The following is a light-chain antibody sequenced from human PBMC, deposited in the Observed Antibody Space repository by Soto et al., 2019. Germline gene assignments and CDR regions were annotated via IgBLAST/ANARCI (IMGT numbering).Light chain of an antibody. V-gene: IGLV2-11*01. CDR3: CSYAGSYSWV. CDR2: DVS. J-gene: IGLJ3*02. Sequence: QSALTQPRSVSGSPGQSVTISCTGTSSDVGRYNYVSWYQQHPGKAPKFMIYDVSERPSGVPDRFSGSKSGDTASLTISGLQVEDEADYYCCSYAGSYSWVFGGGTQLTVL. CDR1: SSDVGRYNY.